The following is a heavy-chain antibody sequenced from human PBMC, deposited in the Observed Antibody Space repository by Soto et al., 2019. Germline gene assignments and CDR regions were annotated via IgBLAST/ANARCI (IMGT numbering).Heavy chain of an antibody. CDR2: INHSGST. D-gene: IGHD5-12*01. J-gene: IGHJ4*02. Sequence: KPSETLSLTCAVYGGSFSGYYWSWIRQPPGKGLEWIGEINHSGSTNYNPSLKSRVTISVDTSKNQFSLKLSSVTAADTAVYYCARGRARYSGYDLGYWGQGTLVTVSS. CDR3: ARGRARYSGYDLGY. V-gene: IGHV4-34*01. CDR1: GGSFSGYY.